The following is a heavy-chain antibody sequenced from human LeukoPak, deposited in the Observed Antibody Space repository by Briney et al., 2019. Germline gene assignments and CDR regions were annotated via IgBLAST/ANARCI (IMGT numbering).Heavy chain of an antibody. V-gene: IGHV3-7*05. J-gene: IGHJ4*02. CDR2: IKQDGSEK. Sequence: GGSLRLSCAASGFTFRRYWMSWARQASGKGLEWVANIKQDGSEKYYVDSVKGRFTISRDSSKNTLYLQMNSLRAEDTAVYYCAKDTKLTTDYWGQGTLVTVSS. CDR1: GFTFRRYW. CDR3: AKDTKLTTDY. D-gene: IGHD4-11*01.